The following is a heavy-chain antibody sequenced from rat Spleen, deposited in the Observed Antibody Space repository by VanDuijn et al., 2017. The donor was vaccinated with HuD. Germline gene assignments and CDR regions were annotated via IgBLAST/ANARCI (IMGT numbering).Heavy chain of an antibody. CDR2: IWTGGST. Sequence: QVQLRESGPGLVQPSQTLSLTCTVSGFSLTSYHVTWVRQPPGKGLEWMGVIWTGGSTDYNSALKSRLSINRDTPKSQVFLKMNSFQSDDTAIYYCTRDLGYGGYYSVMDAWGQGVMVTVSS. CDR3: TRDLGYGGYYSVMDA. V-gene: IGHV2-43*01. CDR1: GFSLTSYH. J-gene: IGHJ2*01. D-gene: IGHD1-11*01.